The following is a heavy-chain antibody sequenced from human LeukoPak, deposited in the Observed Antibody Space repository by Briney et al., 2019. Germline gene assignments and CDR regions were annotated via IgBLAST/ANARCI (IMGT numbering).Heavy chain of an antibody. CDR1: RGTFSSYA. J-gene: IGHJ4*02. Sequence: SVKVSCKASRGTFSSYAISWVRQAPGQGLEWMGGIIPIFGTANYAQKFQGRVTITADESTSTAYMELSSLRSEDTAVYYCARESLHYCSSTSCYIDYWGQGTLVTVSS. D-gene: IGHD2-2*02. CDR2: IIPIFGTA. V-gene: IGHV1-69*13. CDR3: ARESLHYCSSTSCYIDY.